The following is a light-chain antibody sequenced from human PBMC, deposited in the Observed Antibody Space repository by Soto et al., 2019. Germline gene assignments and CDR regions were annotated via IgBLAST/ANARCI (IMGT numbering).Light chain of an antibody. V-gene: IGKV3-15*01. CDR3: QPYRTWLWT. Sequence: EIVMTQSPATLSVSPGERATLSCRASQSVSSKLAWYQQKPGQGPRLLIYGASTRATGIPARFSGSGSGTEFTLTISSLQSEDFAVYYCQPYRTWLWTFGQGTKVEIK. J-gene: IGKJ1*01. CDR2: GAS. CDR1: QSVSSK.